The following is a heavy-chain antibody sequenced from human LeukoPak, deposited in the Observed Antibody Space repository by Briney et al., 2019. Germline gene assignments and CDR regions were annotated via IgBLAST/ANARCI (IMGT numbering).Heavy chain of an antibody. CDR2: IRQDGAER. J-gene: IGHJ4*02. Sequence: GGSLRLSCAASGFTFSSYAMSWVRQAPGKGLEWVANIRQDGAERYYVDSVKGRFTISRDNAKNSVYLEMNSLRVEDTAVYFCARAPYFESSGPLWGQGTLVTVSS. CDR1: GFTFSSYA. D-gene: IGHD3-22*01. CDR3: ARAPYFESSGPL. V-gene: IGHV3-7*01.